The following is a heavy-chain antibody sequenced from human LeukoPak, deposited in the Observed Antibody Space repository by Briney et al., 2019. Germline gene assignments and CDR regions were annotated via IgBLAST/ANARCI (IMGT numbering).Heavy chain of an antibody. V-gene: IGHV4-38-2*01. CDR1: GCSISSGYY. D-gene: IGHD3-16*02. CDR2: IYHSGST. Sequence: SETLSLTCAVSGCSISSGYYWGWIRQPPGKGLVWIGSIYHSGSTYYNPSLKSRVTISVDTSKNQFSLKLSSVTAADTAVYYCMRHGGSLTFGGVIVLYYFDYWGQGTLVTVSS. CDR3: MRHGGSLTFGGVIVLYYFDY. J-gene: IGHJ4*02.